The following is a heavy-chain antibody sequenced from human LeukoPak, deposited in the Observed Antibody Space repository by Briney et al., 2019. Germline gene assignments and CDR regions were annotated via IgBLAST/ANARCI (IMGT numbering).Heavy chain of an antibody. D-gene: IGHD6-19*01. J-gene: IGHJ4*02. Sequence: GGSLRLSCAGSGFIFNNYAMRRVRQPPWKGLEWVSGISWNSGSIDYADSVKGQFTISRDNAKDSLYLQMNSLRVEDTAFYYCAKDNRRHYTSGPNPDSLHWGQGALVTVSS. CDR2: ISWNSGSI. CDR1: GFIFNNYA. CDR3: AKDNRRHYTSGPNPDSLH. V-gene: IGHV3-9*01.